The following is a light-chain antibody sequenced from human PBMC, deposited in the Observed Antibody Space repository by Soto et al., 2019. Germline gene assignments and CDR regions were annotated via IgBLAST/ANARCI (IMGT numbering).Light chain of an antibody. Sequence: QSVLTQPPSVSGAPGQRVTISCTGSSSNIGAGYDVQWYQQLPGTAPKLPVYGNKNRPSGVPDRFSGSRSGPSASLAITGLQAEDEADYYCQSYDYTLSGWEVFGGGTKLTVL. CDR3: QSYDYTLSGWEV. CDR1: SSNIGAGYD. CDR2: GNK. J-gene: IGLJ2*01. V-gene: IGLV1-40*01.